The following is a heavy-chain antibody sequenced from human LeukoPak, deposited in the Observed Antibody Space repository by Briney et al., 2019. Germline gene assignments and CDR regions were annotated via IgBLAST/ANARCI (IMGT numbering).Heavy chain of an antibody. CDR3: ARGLTTIFGVVIHFDY. Sequence: GGSLRLSCAASGFTFSSYSMNWVRQAPGKGLEWVSSISSSSSYIYYADSVKGRFTISRDNAKKSLYLQMNSLRAEDTAVYYCARGLTTIFGVVIHFDYWGQGTLVTVSS. J-gene: IGHJ4*02. CDR1: GFTFSSYS. D-gene: IGHD3-3*01. CDR2: ISSSSSYI. V-gene: IGHV3-21*01.